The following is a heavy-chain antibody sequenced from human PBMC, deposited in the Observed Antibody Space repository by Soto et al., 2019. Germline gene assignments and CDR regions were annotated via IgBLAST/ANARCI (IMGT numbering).Heavy chain of an antibody. CDR2: MNPNSGNT. J-gene: IGHJ6*01. V-gene: IGHV1-8*01. CDR3: ARERNMSGMDV. D-gene: IGHD1-1*01. Sequence: QVQLVQSGAEVKKPGASVKVSCKASGYTFTSYDINWVRQATGQGLEWMGWMNPNSGNTVYAQKFQDRVKMTRSTPISTAYMELSRLRYEDTAVYYCARERNMSGMDVWGQGTTVTVYS. CDR1: GYTFTSYD.